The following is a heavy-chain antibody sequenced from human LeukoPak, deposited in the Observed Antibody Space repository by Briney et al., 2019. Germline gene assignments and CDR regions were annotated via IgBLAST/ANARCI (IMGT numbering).Heavy chain of an antibody. CDR3: ARGDTMVRGVIKAYYYYYMDA. V-gene: IGHV3-7*01. Sequence: PGGSLRLSCAASGFTFSSYWMSWVRQAPGKGLEWVANIKQDGSEKYYVDSVKGRFTISRDNAKNSLYLQMNSLRAEDTAVYYCARGDTMVRGVIKAYYYYYMDAWGKGTTVTVSS. J-gene: IGHJ6*03. CDR2: IKQDGSEK. CDR1: GFTFSSYW. D-gene: IGHD3-10*01.